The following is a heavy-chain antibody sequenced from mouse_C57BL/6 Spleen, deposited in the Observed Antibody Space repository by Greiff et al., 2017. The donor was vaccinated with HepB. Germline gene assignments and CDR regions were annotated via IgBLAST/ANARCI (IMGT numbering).Heavy chain of an antibody. CDR1: GFTFSNYW. CDR3: TGTPLYYDYDVWFAY. J-gene: IGHJ3*01. V-gene: IGHV6-3*01. CDR2: IRLKSDNYAT. D-gene: IGHD2-4*01. Sequence: EVKLMESGGGLVQPGGSMKLSCVASGFTFSNYWMNWVRQSPEKGLEWVAQIRLKSDNYATHYAESVKGRFTISRDDSKSSVYLQMNNLRAEDTGIYYCTGTPLYYDYDVWFAYWGQGTLVTVSA.